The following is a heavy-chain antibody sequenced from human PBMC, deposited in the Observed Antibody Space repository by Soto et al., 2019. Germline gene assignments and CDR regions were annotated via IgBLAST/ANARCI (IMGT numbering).Heavy chain of an antibody. D-gene: IGHD6-6*01. CDR2: IDSRGHTL. V-gene: IGHV3-11*01. CDR1: GFTFSDYS. CDR3: ARQAARNYIDS. J-gene: IGHJ4*02. Sequence: GGSLRLSCVASGFTFSDYSMSWIRQAPGKGLEWLAFIDSRGHTLSCADSVRGRFTISRDNAENSVYLQMDSLRADDTAVYYCARQAARNYIDSWGQGNSVTVSS.